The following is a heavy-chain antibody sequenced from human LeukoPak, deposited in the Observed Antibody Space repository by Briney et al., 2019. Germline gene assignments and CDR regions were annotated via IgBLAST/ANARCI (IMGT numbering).Heavy chain of an antibody. CDR1: GGSISSYY. V-gene: IGHV4-59*01. D-gene: IGHD4-17*01. Sequence: SETLSLTCTVSGGSISSYYWSWIRQPPGKGLEWIGHIYYSGSTNYNPSLKGRVTISIDASKNQFSLKLSSVTAADTAVYYCARRSVTLDAFDIWGQGTMVTVSS. J-gene: IGHJ3*02. CDR3: ARRSVTLDAFDI. CDR2: IYYSGST.